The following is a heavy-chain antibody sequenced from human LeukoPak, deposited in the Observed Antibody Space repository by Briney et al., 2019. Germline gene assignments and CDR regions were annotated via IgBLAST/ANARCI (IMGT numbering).Heavy chain of an antibody. Sequence: GGSLRLSCAASGFTFSSYSMNWVRQAPGKGLEWVSGINWNGGSTYYRDSVKGRFTISRDNAKNSLYLQMNSLRAEDTALYYCARVKGSGYRNSIDYWGQGTLVTVSS. D-gene: IGHD3-3*01. CDR1: GFTFSSYS. CDR2: INWNGGST. J-gene: IGHJ4*02. V-gene: IGHV3-20*04. CDR3: ARVKGSGYRNSIDY.